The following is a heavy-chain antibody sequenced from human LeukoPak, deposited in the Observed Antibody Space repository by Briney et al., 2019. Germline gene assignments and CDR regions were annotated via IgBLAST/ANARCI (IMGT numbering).Heavy chain of an antibody. CDR3: AKDLMIVVSLEDC. CDR1: GFTFSDYY. V-gene: IGHV3-11*01. CDR2: ISSSGSTI. J-gene: IGHJ4*02. Sequence: KAGGSLRLSCAASGFTFSDYYMSWIRQAPGKGLEWVSYISSSGSTIYYADSVKGRFTISRDNAKNSLYLQMNSLRAEDTAVYYCAKDLMIVVSLEDCWGQGTLVTVSS. D-gene: IGHD3-22*01.